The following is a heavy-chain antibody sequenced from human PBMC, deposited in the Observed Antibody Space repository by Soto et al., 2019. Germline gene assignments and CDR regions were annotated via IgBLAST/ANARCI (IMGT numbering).Heavy chain of an antibody. V-gene: IGHV1-8*01. CDR3: ARGSPGPVDH. D-gene: IGHD3-10*01. CDR1: GYSFTSLH. Sequence: QVQLVQSGAEVRRPGASVKVSCKASGYSFTSLHFNWVRQATGQGLGWIGWMNPHSGETGYAQRFQGRVTMTRDISLSTAYMELRSLTSHDTAVYFCARGSPGPVDHWGQGTLVTVSS. J-gene: IGHJ4*02. CDR2: MNPHSGET.